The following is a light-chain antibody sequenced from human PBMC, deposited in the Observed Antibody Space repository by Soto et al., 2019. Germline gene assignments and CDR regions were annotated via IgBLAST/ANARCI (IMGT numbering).Light chain of an antibody. J-gene: IGLJ1*01. Sequence: QSALTQPASVSGSPGQSITISCTGTSSDIGRYNFVSWYQQHPGKAPKLLVYEVTNRPSGVSNRFSGSKSGNTASLTIFGLQIEDEADYYCSSYTSGNAFVVFGTGTKVTVL. CDR2: EVT. V-gene: IGLV2-14*01. CDR1: SSDIGRYNF. CDR3: SSYTSGNAFVV.